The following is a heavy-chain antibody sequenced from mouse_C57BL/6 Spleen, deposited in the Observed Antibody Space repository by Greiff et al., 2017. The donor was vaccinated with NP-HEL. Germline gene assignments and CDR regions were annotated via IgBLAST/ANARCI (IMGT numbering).Heavy chain of an antibody. CDR3: ARHRYGNNWYFDV. CDR2: IYPGSGST. V-gene: IGHV1-55*01. CDR1: GYTFTSYW. D-gene: IGHD2-10*02. J-gene: IGHJ1*03. Sequence: QVQLQQSGAELVKPGASVKMSCKASGYTFTSYWITWVKQRPGQGLEWIGDIYPGSGSTNYNEKFKSKATLTVDTSSSTAYMQLSSLTSEDSAVYYCARHRYGNNWYFDVWGTGTTVTVSS.